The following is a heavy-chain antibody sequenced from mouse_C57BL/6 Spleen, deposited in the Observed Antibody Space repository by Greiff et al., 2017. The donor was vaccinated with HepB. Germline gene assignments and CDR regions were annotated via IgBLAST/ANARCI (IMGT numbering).Heavy chain of an antibody. D-gene: IGHD2-4*01. CDR3: ARMEFDYDEGFAY. J-gene: IGHJ3*01. CDR1: GFSLTSYG. Sequence: QVQLQQSGPGLVQPSQSLSITCTVSGFSLTSYGVHWVRQSPGKGLEWLGVIWSGGSTDYNAAFISRLSISKDNSKSQVFFKMNSLQADDTAIYYCARMEFDYDEGFAYWGQGTLVTVSA. CDR2: IWSGGST. V-gene: IGHV2-2*01.